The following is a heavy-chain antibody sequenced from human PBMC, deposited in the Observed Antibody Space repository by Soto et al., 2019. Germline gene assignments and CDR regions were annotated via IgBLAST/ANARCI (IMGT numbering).Heavy chain of an antibody. J-gene: IGHJ6*02. CDR3: ARYIPGVRYYGMDV. V-gene: IGHV3-33*08. CDR2: IGESGTHT. Sequence: GGSLRLSCAASGLNFSNYVMHWVRQAPGKGLEWVAVIGESGTHTYYADSVKGRFTISRDNSGNTLFLEMYSLRAENTAVYYCARYIPGVRYYGMDVWGQGTTVTVSS. CDR1: GLNFSNYV. D-gene: IGHD2-2*01.